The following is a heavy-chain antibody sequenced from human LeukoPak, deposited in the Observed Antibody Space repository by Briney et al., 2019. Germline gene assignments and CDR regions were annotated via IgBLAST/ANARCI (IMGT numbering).Heavy chain of an antibody. J-gene: IGHJ5*02. CDR3: ARGYCYDSSGYYYAGGYWFDP. D-gene: IGHD3-22*01. V-gene: IGHV4-34*01. Sequence: SETLSLTCAVYGGSFSGYYWSWIRQPPGKGLEWIGEINHSGSTNYNPSLKSRVTISVDTSKNQFSLKLSSVTAADTAVYYCARGYCYDSSGYYYAGGYWFDPWGQGTLVTVSS. CDR1: GGSFSGYY. CDR2: INHSGST.